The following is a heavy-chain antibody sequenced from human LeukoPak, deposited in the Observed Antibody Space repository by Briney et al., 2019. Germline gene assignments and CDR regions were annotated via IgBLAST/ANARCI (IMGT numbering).Heavy chain of an antibody. Sequence: GASVKVSCKASGGTFNSYAFSWVRQAPGQGLEWMGGIIPIFDTAHCAQKFQGRVTITADESTSTAYMELSSLRSEDTAVYYCARDATLLWFGETLGGNFDYWGQGTLVTVSS. CDR2: IIPIFDTA. CDR3: ARDATLLWFGETLGGNFDY. CDR1: GGTFNSYA. D-gene: IGHD3-10*01. V-gene: IGHV1-69*13. J-gene: IGHJ4*02.